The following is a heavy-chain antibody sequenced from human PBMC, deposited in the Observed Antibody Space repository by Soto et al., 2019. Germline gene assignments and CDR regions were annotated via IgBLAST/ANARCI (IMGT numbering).Heavy chain of an antibody. CDR2: MFYSGNT. CDR3: VSPEGYYDSSGYTRDY. CDR1: GGSFSGYY. D-gene: IGHD3-22*01. V-gene: IGHV4-34*12. Sequence: PSETLSLTCAVYGGSFSGYYWSWIRQPPGKGLEWIGSMFYSGNTYYNPSLKSRVTLSIDTSKNQFSLKLNSVTAADTAVYYCVSPEGYYDSSGYTRDYWGQGTLVTVSS. J-gene: IGHJ4*02.